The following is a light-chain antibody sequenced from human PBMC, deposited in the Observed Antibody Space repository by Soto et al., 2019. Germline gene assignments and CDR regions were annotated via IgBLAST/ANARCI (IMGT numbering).Light chain of an antibody. Sequence: DIQMTQSPSSLSASVGDRVTITCRASQSVGTYVSWYQQKEGKAPKLLINVASTLQSGVASTFSGSGSGTDFTLAIRSLQPEDFAPYYCQQSASTPQTFGGGTKVDIK. V-gene: IGKV1-39*01. J-gene: IGKJ4*01. CDR3: QQSASTPQT. CDR2: VAS. CDR1: QSVGTY.